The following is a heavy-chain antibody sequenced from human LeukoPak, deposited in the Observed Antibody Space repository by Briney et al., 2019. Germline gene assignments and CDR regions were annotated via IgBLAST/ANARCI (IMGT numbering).Heavy chain of an antibody. D-gene: IGHD3-10*01. V-gene: IGHV3-73*01. Sequence: GGSLRLSCAASGFTFSGSAMHWVRQAPGKGREWVARIRSKANSYATAYAASVKGRFTISRDDSKNTAYLQMNSLKTEDTAVYYCTTLVIYYGSGADGPWGQGTLVTVSS. CDR3: TTLVIYYGSGADGP. J-gene: IGHJ5*02. CDR1: GFTFSGSA. CDR2: IRSKANSYAT.